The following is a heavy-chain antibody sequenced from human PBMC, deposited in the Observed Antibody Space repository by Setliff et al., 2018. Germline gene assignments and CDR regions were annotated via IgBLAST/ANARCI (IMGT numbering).Heavy chain of an antibody. J-gene: IGHJ4*02. D-gene: IGHD3-3*01. CDR2: IYTSGST. Sequence: SETLSLTCTVSGGSISSGSYYWSWIRQPAGKGLEWIGRIYTSGSTNYNPSLKSRVTISVDTSKNQFSLKLSSVTAADTAVYYCARDEFWSGYYSAFDYWGQGTLVTVSS. CDR3: ARDEFWSGYYSAFDY. CDR1: GGSISSGSYY. V-gene: IGHV4-61*02.